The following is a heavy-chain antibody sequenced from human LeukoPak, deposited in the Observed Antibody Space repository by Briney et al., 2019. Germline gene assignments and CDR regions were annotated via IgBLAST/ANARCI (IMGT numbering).Heavy chain of an antibody. D-gene: IGHD4-17*01. CDR3: ARGPGYGDYVFDY. Sequence: PSETLSLTCTVSGGSISGYYWSWIRQPPGKGLEWIGEINHSGSTNYNPSLKSRVTISVDTSKNQFSLKLSSVTAADTAVYYCARGPGYGDYVFDYWGQGTLVTVSS. CDR1: GGSISGYY. J-gene: IGHJ4*02. CDR2: INHSGST. V-gene: IGHV4-34*01.